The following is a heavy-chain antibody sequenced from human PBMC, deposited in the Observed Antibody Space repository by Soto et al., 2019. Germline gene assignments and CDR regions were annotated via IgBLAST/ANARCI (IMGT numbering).Heavy chain of an antibody. CDR2: ISAYNGNT. Sequence: QVQLVQSGAEVKKPGASVKVSCKASGYTFTSYGISWVRQAPGQGLEWMGWISAYNGNTNYAQKLQGRVTMTTDTATRTAYMVLTILRSDYTAVYYCARYNGYKSDYWPQRPLVPVSS. D-gene: IGHD5-12*01. CDR1: GYTFTSYG. J-gene: IGHJ4*02. CDR3: ARYNGYKSDY. V-gene: IGHV1-18*01.